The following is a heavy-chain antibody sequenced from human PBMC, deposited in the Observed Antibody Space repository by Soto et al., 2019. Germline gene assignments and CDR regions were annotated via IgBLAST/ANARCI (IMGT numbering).Heavy chain of an antibody. CDR1: GFTFSNFA. CDR3: ARDTRTTTTSSALFD. D-gene: IGHD4-17*01. CDR2: VSYLDGTNK. J-gene: IGHJ4*02. V-gene: IGHV3-30*01. Sequence: QVQLVESGGGVVQPGKSLTLSCAGSGFTFSNFAIHWVRQAPGKGLEWVAVVSYLDGTNKYYADSVKGRFTISRDNSKSTVYLQMNSLRPEDTAIYYCARDTRTTTTSSALFDWGQGTLVTVSS.